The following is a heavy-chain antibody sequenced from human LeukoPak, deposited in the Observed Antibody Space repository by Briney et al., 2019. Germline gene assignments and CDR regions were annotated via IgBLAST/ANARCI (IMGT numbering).Heavy chain of an antibody. CDR2: IYYSGST. D-gene: IGHD2-15*01. V-gene: IGHV4-31*03. Sequence: SETLSLTCTVAGGSISSGGYYWSWIRQHPGKGLEWIGYIYYSGSTCYNPSLKSRVTISVDTSKNQFSLKLSSVTAADTAVYYRARGRVVVVAAPYFDYWGQGTLVTVSS. J-gene: IGHJ4*02. CDR1: GGSISSGGYY. CDR3: ARGRVVVVAAPYFDY.